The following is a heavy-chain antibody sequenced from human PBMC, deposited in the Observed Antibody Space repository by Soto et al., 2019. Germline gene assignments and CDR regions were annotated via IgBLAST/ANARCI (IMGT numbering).Heavy chain of an antibody. Sequence: GGSLRLSCAASGFTFSSYSLNWVRQAPGKGLQWVSYISDNSDSIHYADSVKGRFTISRDNAKNSLYLQMNSLRDEDTAVYFCARDWNIDNYYDYYGMDAWGQGTTVTVSS. J-gene: IGHJ6*02. V-gene: IGHV3-48*02. CDR1: GFTFSSYS. CDR2: ISDNSDSI. D-gene: IGHD1-1*01. CDR3: ARDWNIDNYYDYYGMDA.